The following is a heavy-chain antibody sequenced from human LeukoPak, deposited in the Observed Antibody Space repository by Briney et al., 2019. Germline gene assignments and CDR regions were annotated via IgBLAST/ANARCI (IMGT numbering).Heavy chain of an antibody. D-gene: IGHD2-2*01. CDR3: AKWGVVPAAIAAFDI. CDR1: GFTFRSYA. CDR2: ISSIGGST. J-gene: IGHJ3*02. Sequence: QTGGSLRLSCAASGFTFRSYAMSWIRQAPGQGLEWVSSISSIGGSTYNAESVKGRFTISRDNSKNTLYLQMNSLRAEDTAVYYCAKWGVVPAAIAAFDIWGQGTMVTVSS. V-gene: IGHV3-23*01.